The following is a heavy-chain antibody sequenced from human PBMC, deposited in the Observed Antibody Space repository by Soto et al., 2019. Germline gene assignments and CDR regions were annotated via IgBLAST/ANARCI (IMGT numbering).Heavy chain of an antibody. CDR2: IYWDDEK. V-gene: IGHV2-5*02. CDR1: GFSLSTSGMG. Sequence: QITLKESGPTLVKPTQTLTLTCTFSGFSLSTSGMGVGWIRQPPGKALECLAVIYWDDEKLYNPSLKSRLTVTKDTPKNQVVLKMTTMDPVETAKYYCAPRTYYTSGRKFDYWGKGTLVTVSS. J-gene: IGHJ4*02. CDR3: APRTYYTSGRKFDY. D-gene: IGHD3-10*01.